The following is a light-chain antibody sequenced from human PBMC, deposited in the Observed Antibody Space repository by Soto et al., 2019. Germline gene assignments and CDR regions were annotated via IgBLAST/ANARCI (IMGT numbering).Light chain of an antibody. J-gene: IGKJ1*01. Sequence: DIQLTQSPSFLSASVGDRVTITCRASQSISSWLAWYQQKPGKAPKLLIYKASSLESGVPSRFSGSGSGTEFTLTISSLQPDDFATYYCQQYNSYLWTFGQGTKVDI. V-gene: IGKV1-5*03. CDR1: QSISSW. CDR3: QQYNSYLWT. CDR2: KAS.